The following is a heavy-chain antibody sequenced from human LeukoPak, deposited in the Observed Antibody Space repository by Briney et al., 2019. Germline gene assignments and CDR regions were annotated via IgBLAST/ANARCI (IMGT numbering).Heavy chain of an antibody. CDR2: IYYTGST. D-gene: IGHD1-14*01. CDR1: GGSISTYY. CDR3: ARGGNHWPQWWFDP. V-gene: IGHV4-59*01. J-gene: IGHJ5*02. Sequence: SETLSLTCTVSGGSISTYYWSWIRQPPGKGLEWIGYIYYTGSTSYNPSLKSRVTMSLDASKNQFSLELNSVTPADTAVYYCARGGNHWPQWWFDPWGRGTLVSVSS.